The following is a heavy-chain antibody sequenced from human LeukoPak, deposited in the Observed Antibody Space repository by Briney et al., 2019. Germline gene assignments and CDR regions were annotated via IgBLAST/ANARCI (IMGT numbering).Heavy chain of an antibody. V-gene: IGHV4-34*01. CDR3: ARGALGYCSGGSCYSPTYYYYGMDV. J-gene: IGHJ6*04. CDR2: INHSGST. Sequence: SETLSLTCAVYGGSFSGYYWSWIRQPPGKGLDWIGEINHSGSTNYNPSLKSRVTISVDTSKNQFSLKLSSVTAADTAVYYCARGALGYCSGGSCYSPTYYYYGMDVWGKGTTVTVSS. CDR1: GGSFSGYY. D-gene: IGHD2-15*01.